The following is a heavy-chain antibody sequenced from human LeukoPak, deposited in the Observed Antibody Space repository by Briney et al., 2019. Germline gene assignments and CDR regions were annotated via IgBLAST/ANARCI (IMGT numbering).Heavy chain of an antibody. D-gene: IGHD1-1*01. CDR2: ISSSSYI. CDR1: GFTFSSYS. J-gene: IGHJ4*02. V-gene: IGHV3-21*01. Sequence: GGSLRLSCAASGFTFSSYSMNWVRQAPGKGLEWVSSISSSSYIYYADSVKGRFTISRDNAKNSLYLQMNSLRAEDTAVYYCARDQLGADFDYWGQGTLVTVSS. CDR3: ARDQLGADFDY.